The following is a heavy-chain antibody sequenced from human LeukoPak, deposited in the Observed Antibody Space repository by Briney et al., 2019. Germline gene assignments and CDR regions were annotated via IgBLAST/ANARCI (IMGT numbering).Heavy chain of an antibody. V-gene: IGHV4-34*01. CDR1: GESFSGYY. CDR2: INHSGST. Sequence: SETLSLTCAVYGESFSGYYWSWIRQPPGKGLGWMGEINHSGSTNYNPSLKSRVTISVDTSKNQFSLKLSSVTAADTAVYYCARALVQWLANMPFDYWGQGTLVTVSS. J-gene: IGHJ4*02. D-gene: IGHD6-19*01. CDR3: ARALVQWLANMPFDY.